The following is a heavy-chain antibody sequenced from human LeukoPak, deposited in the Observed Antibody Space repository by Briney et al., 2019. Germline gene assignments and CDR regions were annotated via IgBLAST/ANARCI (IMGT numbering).Heavy chain of an antibody. CDR2: IIPIFGTV. CDR1: GGTFSSYA. CDR3: ARLSPWGYYYDSSGYYYALDY. J-gene: IGHJ4*02. Sequence: GASVKVSCKASGGTFSSYAISWVRQAPGQGLEWMGGIIPIFGTVNYAQKFQGRVTITADKSTSTAYMELSSLRSEDTAVYYCARLSPWGYYYDSSGYYYALDYWGQGTLVTVSS. V-gene: IGHV1-69*06. D-gene: IGHD3-22*01.